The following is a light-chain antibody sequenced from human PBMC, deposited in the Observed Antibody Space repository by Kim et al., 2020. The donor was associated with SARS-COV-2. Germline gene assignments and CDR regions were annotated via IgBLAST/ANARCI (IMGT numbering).Light chain of an antibody. CDR1: QSIGDW. V-gene: IGKV3-11*01. CDR2: DAS. J-gene: IGKJ4*01. Sequence: LPPGERAPLSCRASQSIGDWLAWYQQKSGQAPRLLIYDASIRAAGIPARFSGSGSGTDFTLTISSLEPEDFAVYYCQQRRTWPLTFGGGTKVDIK. CDR3: QQRRTWPLT.